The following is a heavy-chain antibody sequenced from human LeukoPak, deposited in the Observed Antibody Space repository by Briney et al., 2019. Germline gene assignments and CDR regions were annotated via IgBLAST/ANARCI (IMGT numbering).Heavy chain of an antibody. CDR3: ARLYCSNNSCFFDF. Sequence: GESLKISCKGSGYSFTSYWIGWVRQMPGKGLEWMGIIYPADADARYSPSSQGQVTISSDKSITTTYLQWDSLKASDTAMYFCARLYCSNNSCFFDFWGQGTQVTVSS. CDR1: GYSFTSYW. D-gene: IGHD4-11*01. J-gene: IGHJ4*02. V-gene: IGHV5-51*01. CDR2: IYPADADA.